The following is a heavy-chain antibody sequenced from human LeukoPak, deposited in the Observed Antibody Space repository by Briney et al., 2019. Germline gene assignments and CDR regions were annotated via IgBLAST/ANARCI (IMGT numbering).Heavy chain of an antibody. V-gene: IGHV3-7*01. J-gene: IGHJ3*02. CDR3: AKGSGYYSRDAFDI. D-gene: IGHD3-22*01. Sequence: GGSLRLSCAASGVTFSSYWMSWVRQAPGKGLEWVANIKEDGSEKYYVDSVKGRFTISRDNAKTSVYLQMNSLRAEDTAVYYCAKGSGYYSRDAFDIWGQGTMVTVSS. CDR1: GVTFSSYW. CDR2: IKEDGSEK.